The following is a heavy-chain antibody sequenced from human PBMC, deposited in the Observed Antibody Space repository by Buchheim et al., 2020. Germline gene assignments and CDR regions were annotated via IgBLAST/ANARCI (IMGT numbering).Heavy chain of an antibody. Sequence: EVQLVESGGGLVQPGGSLRLSCAASGFTFTTYEMNWVRQAPGKGLEWVSYISVSGAITHYADSVKGRFTISRDNAKNSLYLQMNSLRAEDTAVYYCARDLYIVGATTYWGQGTL. CDR3: ARDLYIVGATTY. CDR2: ISVSGAIT. J-gene: IGHJ4*02. D-gene: IGHD1-26*01. CDR1: GFTFTTYE. V-gene: IGHV3-48*03.